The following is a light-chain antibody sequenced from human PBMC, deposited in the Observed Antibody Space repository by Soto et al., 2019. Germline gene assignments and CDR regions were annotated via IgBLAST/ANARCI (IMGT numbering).Light chain of an antibody. CDR1: SSDVGGYNS. V-gene: IGLV2-14*01. CDR3: SSYTSSSTLGV. CDR2: DVS. J-gene: IGLJ3*02. Sequence: QSALTQPASVSGSPGQSITISCTGTSSDVGGYNSVSWYQQHPGKAPKLMIYDVSSRPSGVSNRFSGSKSGNTASLTISGLLAEDEADYYCSSYTSSSTLGVFGGGTQLTV.